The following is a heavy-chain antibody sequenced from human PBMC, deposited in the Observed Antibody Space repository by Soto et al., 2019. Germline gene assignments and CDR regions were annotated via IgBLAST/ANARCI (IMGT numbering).Heavy chain of an antibody. CDR3: ARVQSVLHNWFDP. CDR1: GGSISSAAYS. CDR2: IYQSGST. J-gene: IGHJ5*02. V-gene: IGHV4-30-2*01. Sequence: SETLSLTCTVSGGSISSAAYSWSWIRQPPGKGLEWIGYIYQSGSTHYNPSLKSRVTISVDRSKNQFSLKLSSVTAADTAVYYCARVQSVLHNWFDPWGQGTLVTVSS.